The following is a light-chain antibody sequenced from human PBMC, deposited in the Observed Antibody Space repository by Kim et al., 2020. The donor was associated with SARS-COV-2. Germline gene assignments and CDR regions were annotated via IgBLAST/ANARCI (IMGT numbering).Light chain of an antibody. Sequence: EIVLTQSPGTLSLSPGERATLSCRASQSVSSSYLAWYQQKPGQAPRLFIYGASSRATGIPDRFSGSGSGTDFTLTISRLEPEDFAVYYCQQYGSSPLTFGRGTKLEI. CDR1: QSVSSSY. V-gene: IGKV3-20*01. CDR3: QQYGSSPLT. J-gene: IGKJ4*01. CDR2: GAS.